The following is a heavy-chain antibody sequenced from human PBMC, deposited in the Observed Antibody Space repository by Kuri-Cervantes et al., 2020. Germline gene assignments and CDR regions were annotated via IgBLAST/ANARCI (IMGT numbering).Heavy chain of an antibody. J-gene: IGHJ6*02. Sequence: GSLRLSCAASGFTFSSYGMHWVRQAPGKGLEWVAVISYDGSNKYYADSVKGRFTISRDNSKNTLYLQMNSLRAEDTAVYYCAKDSIRSKGQLVLWGTNYYYYYGMDVWGQGTTVTVSS. CDR3: AKDSIRSKGQLVLWGTNYYYYYGMDV. V-gene: IGHV3-30*18. CDR2: ISYDGSNK. CDR1: GFTFSSYG. D-gene: IGHD6-6*01.